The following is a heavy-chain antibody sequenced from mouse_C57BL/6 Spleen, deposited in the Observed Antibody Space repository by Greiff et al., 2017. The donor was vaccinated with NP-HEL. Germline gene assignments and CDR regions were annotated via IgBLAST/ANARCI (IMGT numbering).Heavy chain of an antibody. CDR3: TRAGGYDALYYAMDY. CDR2: ISSGGDYI. J-gene: IGHJ4*01. D-gene: IGHD2-2*01. CDR1: GFTFSSYA. Sequence: EVKLVESGEGLVKPGGSLKLSCAASGFTFSSYAMSWVRQTPEKRLEWVAYISSGGDYIYYADTVKGRFTISRDNARNTLYLQMSSLKSEDTAMYDCTRAGGYDALYYAMDYWGQGTSVTVSS. V-gene: IGHV5-9-1*02.